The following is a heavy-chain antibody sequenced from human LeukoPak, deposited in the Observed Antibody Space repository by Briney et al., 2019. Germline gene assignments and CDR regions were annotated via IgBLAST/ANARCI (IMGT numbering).Heavy chain of an antibody. CDR3: ARNRQTTQYYYYYYGMDV. CDR1: GGSFSGYY. D-gene: IGHD1-1*01. CDR2: INHSGST. V-gene: IGHV4-34*01. J-gene: IGHJ6*02. Sequence: PSETLSLTCAVYGGSFSGYYWSWIRQPPGKGLEWIGEINHSGSTNYNPSLKSRVTISVDTSKNQFSLKLSSVTAADTAVYYCARNRQTTQYYYYYYGMDVWGQGTTVTVSS.